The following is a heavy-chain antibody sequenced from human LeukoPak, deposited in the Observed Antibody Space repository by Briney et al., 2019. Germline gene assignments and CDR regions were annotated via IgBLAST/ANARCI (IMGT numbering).Heavy chain of an antibody. D-gene: IGHD2-21*02. J-gene: IGHJ5*02. Sequence: SETLSLTCAVSGGPISSGGYSWSWIRQPPGKGLEWIGYIYHSGSTHYNPSLKSRVTISIDKSKNQFSLKLSSVTAADTAVYYCARRLHGGNSGWFAPWGQGTLVTVSS. CDR1: GGPISSGGYS. CDR2: IYHSGST. CDR3: ARRLHGGNSGWFAP. V-gene: IGHV4-30-2*01.